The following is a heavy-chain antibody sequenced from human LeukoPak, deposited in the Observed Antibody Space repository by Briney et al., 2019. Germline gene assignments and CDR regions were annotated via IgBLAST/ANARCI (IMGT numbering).Heavy chain of an antibody. J-gene: IGHJ6*02. Sequence: GASVKVSCKASGYTFHSYDIIRVRQATGHGLEGTGWMNPNIGHTGHAQKFQGRVTMTRNTSISTAYMELSSLRSEDTAVYYCARGPLYYDFWSGYYSSYYGMDVWGQGTTVTVSS. D-gene: IGHD3-3*01. CDR1: GYTFHSYD. CDR2: MNPNIGHT. V-gene: IGHV1-8*01. CDR3: ARGPLYYDFWSGYYSSYYGMDV.